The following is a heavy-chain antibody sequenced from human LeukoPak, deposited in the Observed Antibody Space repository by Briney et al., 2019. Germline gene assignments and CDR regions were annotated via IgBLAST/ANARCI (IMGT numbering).Heavy chain of an antibody. Sequence: GASVKVSCKASGYTFTSYYMHWVRQAPGQGLEWMGIINPSGGSTSYAQKFQGRVTMARDTSPTTVYMELSSLRSEDTAVYYCARGLYDGMDVWGQGTTVTVSS. J-gene: IGHJ6*02. CDR2: INPSGGST. V-gene: IGHV1-46*01. CDR1: GYTFTSYY. CDR3: ARGLYDGMDV.